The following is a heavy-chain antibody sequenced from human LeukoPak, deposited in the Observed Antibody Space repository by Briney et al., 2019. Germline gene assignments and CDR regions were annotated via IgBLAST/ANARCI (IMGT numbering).Heavy chain of an antibody. CDR1: GFTFSLYA. Sequence: GGSLRLSCAASGFTFSLYAMTWVRQAPGKGLEWVSGINGSGDTTYYADSVKGRFTISRDNSKNSLYLQMNSLRGDDKAMYYCARDMVMRRIAEALPGDFWGQGTLVTVSS. V-gene: IGHV3-23*01. CDR2: INGSGDTT. J-gene: IGHJ4*02. D-gene: IGHD2-2*01. CDR3: ARDMVMRRIAEALPGDF.